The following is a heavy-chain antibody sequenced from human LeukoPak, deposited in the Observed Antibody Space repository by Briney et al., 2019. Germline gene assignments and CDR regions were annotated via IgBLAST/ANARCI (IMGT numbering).Heavy chain of an antibody. V-gene: IGHV3-48*01. CDR2: ISSSSSTI. Sequence: GGSLRLSCVASGFTPSSYAMHWVRQAPGKGLEWVSYISSSSSTIYYADSVKGGFTISRDNAKNSLYLQMNRLRAEDTAVYYCARGYDFWSGYRTWGQGTLVTVSS. D-gene: IGHD3-3*01. CDR3: ARGYDFWSGYRT. J-gene: IGHJ5*02. CDR1: GFTPSSYA.